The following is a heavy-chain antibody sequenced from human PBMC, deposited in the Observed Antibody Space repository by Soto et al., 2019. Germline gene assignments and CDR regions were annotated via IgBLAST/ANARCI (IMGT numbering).Heavy chain of an antibody. CDR2: ISSSSSYI. J-gene: IGHJ3*02. Sequence: EVQLVESGGGLVKPGGALRLSCAASGFTFSSYSMNWVRQAPGKGLEWVSSISSSSSYIYYADSVKGRFTISRDNAKNSLYRQRNSLRAEDTAVYYCARDSRGDQFVVAANDAFDIWGQGTMVTVSS. CDR3: ARDSRGDQFVVAANDAFDI. V-gene: IGHV3-21*01. D-gene: IGHD2-15*01. CDR1: GFTFSSYS.